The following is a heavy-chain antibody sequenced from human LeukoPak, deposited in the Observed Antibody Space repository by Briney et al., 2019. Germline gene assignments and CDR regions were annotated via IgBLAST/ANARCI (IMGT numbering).Heavy chain of an antibody. V-gene: IGHV4-59*01. CDR2: IYYRGNT. Sequence: SETLSLTCAVSGGSITSYYWTWIRQPPGKGLEWIGYIYYRGNTNYNPSLKSRVTISVDTSKNQFSLKLNSVTAADSAVYYCAREDPGTAKVDYWGQGTLVTVSS. J-gene: IGHJ4*02. D-gene: IGHD5-18*01. CDR3: AREDPGTAKVDY. CDR1: GGSITSYY.